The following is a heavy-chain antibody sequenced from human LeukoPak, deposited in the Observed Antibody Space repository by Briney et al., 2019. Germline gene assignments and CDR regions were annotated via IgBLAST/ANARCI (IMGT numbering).Heavy chain of an antibody. CDR1: GFTFSSYS. CDR3: AKATIAAARWDAFDI. J-gene: IGHJ3*02. V-gene: IGHV3-48*04. CDR2: ISSSSSTI. D-gene: IGHD6-13*01. Sequence: GGSLRLSCAASGFTFSSYSMNWVRQAPGKGLEWVSYISSSSSTIYYADSVKGRFTISRDNAKNTLYLQMNSLRAEDTAVYYCAKATIAAARWDAFDIWGQGTMVTVSS.